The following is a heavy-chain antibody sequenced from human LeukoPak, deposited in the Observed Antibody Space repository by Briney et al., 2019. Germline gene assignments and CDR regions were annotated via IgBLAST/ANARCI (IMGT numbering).Heavy chain of an antibody. CDR1: GGSISSYY. D-gene: IGHD3/OR15-3a*01. CDR2: IYYTGST. CDR3: ARHLDWFDY. J-gene: IGHJ4*02. V-gene: IGHV4-59*08. Sequence: PSETLSLTCTVSGGSISSYYWSWIRQPPGKGLEWIGYIYYTGSTNYNPSLKSRVTISVDTSKKQFSLKLSSVTAADTAVYYCARHLDWFDYWGQGTLVTVSS.